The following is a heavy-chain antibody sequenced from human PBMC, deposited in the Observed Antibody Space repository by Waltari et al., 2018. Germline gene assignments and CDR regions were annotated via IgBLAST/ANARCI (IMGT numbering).Heavy chain of an antibody. CDR2: IPHSGST. CDR3: ARRGYCGMDCYSNYFDF. D-gene: IGHD2-21*01. J-gene: IGHJ4*02. V-gene: IGHV4-34*01. CDR1: GGSFHFYY. Sequence: QVLLQQWGAGLLKPSETLSLTCAVYGGSFHFYYWSWIRQPPGAGLEWIGEIPHSGSTNYNPSRKSRVSISVDTPNNQVSLKLTAVTAADTAAYYCARRGYCGMDCYSNYFDFWGQGTLVTVSS.